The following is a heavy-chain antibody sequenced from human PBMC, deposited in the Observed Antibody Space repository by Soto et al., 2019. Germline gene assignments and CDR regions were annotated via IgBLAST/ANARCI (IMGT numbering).Heavy chain of an antibody. CDR2: IIPIFGTA. Sequence: QVQLVQSGAAVKKPGSSVKVCCKASGGTFSSYAISWVRQAPGQGLEWMGGIIPIFGTANYAQKFQGRVTITADESTSTAYMELSSLRSEDTAVYYCARVSYDFWSGYPLLYYYYYGMDVWGQGTTVTVSS. J-gene: IGHJ6*02. D-gene: IGHD3-3*01. CDR3: ARVSYDFWSGYPLLYYYYYGMDV. V-gene: IGHV1-69*12. CDR1: GGTFSSYA.